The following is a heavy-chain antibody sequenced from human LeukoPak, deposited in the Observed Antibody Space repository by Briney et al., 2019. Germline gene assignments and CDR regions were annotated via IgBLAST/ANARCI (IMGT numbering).Heavy chain of an antibody. CDR2: IKQDGSDK. J-gene: IGHJ6*02. CDR1: GFIFSRYW. Sequence: GGSLRLSCAASGFIFSRYWMTWARQAPGKGLEWVANIKQDGSDKYYVDSVKGRFTISRDNAKNSLYLQMNSLRAEDTAVYYCVRGDPVTTLYYYYGMDVWGQGTTVTVSS. D-gene: IGHD4-17*01. CDR3: VRGDPVTTLYYYYGMDV. V-gene: IGHV3-7*01.